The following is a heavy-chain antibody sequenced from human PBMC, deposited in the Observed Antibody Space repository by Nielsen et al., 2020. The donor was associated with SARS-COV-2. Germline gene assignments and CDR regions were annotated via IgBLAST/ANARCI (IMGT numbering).Heavy chain of an antibody. Sequence: ETLSLTCAASGFTFGDAIIHWVRQASGKGLEWVGRIRSKTNNYETAYAASVQGRFTISRDESKNMAYLQMNSLKTEDTAVYYCKHYYDMDVWGQGTTVTVSS. V-gene: IGHV3-73*01. CDR1: GFTFGDAI. CDR3: KHYYDMDV. J-gene: IGHJ6*02. CDR2: IRSKTNNYET.